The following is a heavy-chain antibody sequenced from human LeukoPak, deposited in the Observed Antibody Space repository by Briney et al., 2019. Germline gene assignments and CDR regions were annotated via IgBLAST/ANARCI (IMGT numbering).Heavy chain of an antibody. CDR3: ARVLAVAGTYYYYYYMDV. D-gene: IGHD6-19*01. V-gene: IGHV4-4*07. J-gene: IGHJ6*03. Sequence: SETLSHTCTVSGGSISSYYWSWIRQPAGKGLEWIGRIYTSGSTNYNPSLKSRVTMSVDTSKNQFSLKLSSVTAADTAVYYCARVLAVAGTYYYYYYMDVWGKGTTVTVSS. CDR1: GGSISSYY. CDR2: IYTSGST.